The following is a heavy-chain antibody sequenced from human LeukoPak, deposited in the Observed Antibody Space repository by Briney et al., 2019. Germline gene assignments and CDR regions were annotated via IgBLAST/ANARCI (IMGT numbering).Heavy chain of an antibody. CDR2: IYPGDSDT. CDR1: GYSFTSYW. V-gene: IGHV5-51*01. D-gene: IGHD3-9*01. J-gene: IGHJ4*02. Sequence: HGESLKISCKGSGYSFTSYWIGWVRQMPGKGLEWMGIIYPGDSDTRYSPSFQGQVTISADKSISTAYLQWSSLKASDTAMYYCATTREYDILTGYYRPHGYFDYWGQGTLVTVSS. CDR3: ATTREYDILTGYYRPHGYFDY.